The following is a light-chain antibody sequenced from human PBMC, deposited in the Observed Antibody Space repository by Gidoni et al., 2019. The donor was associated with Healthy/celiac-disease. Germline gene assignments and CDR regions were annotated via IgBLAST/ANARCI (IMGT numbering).Light chain of an antibody. CDR3: QQYNNWPPVT. CDR1: HSVSSN. Sequence: EIVMTQSPATLSVSPGERATLSCRASHSVSSNLAWYQQKPGQAPSLLIYGASTRATGIPARFSGSGSGTEFTLTISSLQSEDFAVYFCQQYNNWPPVTFGQGTRLEIK. CDR2: GAS. J-gene: IGKJ5*01. V-gene: IGKV3-15*01.